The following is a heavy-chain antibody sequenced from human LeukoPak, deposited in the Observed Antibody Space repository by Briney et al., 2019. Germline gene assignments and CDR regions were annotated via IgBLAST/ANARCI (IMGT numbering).Heavy chain of an antibody. CDR2: ISAYNGNT. J-gene: IGHJ4*02. D-gene: IGHD6-19*01. CDR1: GYTFTSYG. Sequence: ASVKVSCKASGYTFTSYGINWVRQAPGQGLEWMGRISAYNGNTNFARKLQGRVTMTTDTFTSTAYMEVRSLRSDDTAVYYCAREGSNSGWYYFDYWGQGTLVTVSS. CDR3: AREGSNSGWYYFDY. V-gene: IGHV1-18*01.